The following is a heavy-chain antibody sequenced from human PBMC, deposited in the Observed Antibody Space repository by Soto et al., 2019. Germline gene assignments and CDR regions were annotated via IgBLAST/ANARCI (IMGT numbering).Heavy chain of an antibody. Sequence: SETLSLTCTVSGGSISSGDYYWSWIRQPPGKGLEWIGYIYYSGSTYYNPSLKSRVTISVDTSKNQFSLKLSSVTAADTAVYYCARGLGIPDAFDIWGQGTMVTVSS. CDR3: ARGLGIPDAFDI. CDR1: GGSISSGDYY. J-gene: IGHJ3*02. D-gene: IGHD7-27*01. CDR2: IYYSGST. V-gene: IGHV4-30-4*01.